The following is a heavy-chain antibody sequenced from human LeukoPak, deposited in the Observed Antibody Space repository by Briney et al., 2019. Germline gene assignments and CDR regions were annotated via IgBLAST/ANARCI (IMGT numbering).Heavy chain of an antibody. CDR2: ISSSSSTI. CDR3: ARDSPLVLRYSDV. CDR1: GFTLSSYS. D-gene: IGHD1-1*01. J-gene: IGHJ6*04. Sequence: PGGSLRLSCAASGFTLSSYSVNWVRQAPGKGLEWVSYISSSSSTIYYADSVKGRFTISRDNAKNSLYLQMNSLRAEDTAVYYCARDSPLVLRYSDVWGKGTTVTVSS. V-gene: IGHV3-48*01.